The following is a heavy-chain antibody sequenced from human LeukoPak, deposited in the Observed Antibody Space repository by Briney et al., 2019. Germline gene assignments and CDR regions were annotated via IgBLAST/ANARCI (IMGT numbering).Heavy chain of an antibody. CDR3: ARGLTGGPGYSSSWYFWSPSEGFDY. CDR2: INQSGST. J-gene: IGHJ4*02. Sequence: SETLSLTCAVYGGSFSGYYWSWIRQPPGKGLEWIGEINQSGSTNYNPSHKSRVTISVDTSKNQFSLKLSSVAAADTAVYYCARGLTGGPGYSSSWYFWSPSEGFDYWGQGTLVTVSS. D-gene: IGHD6-13*01. CDR1: GGSFSGYY. V-gene: IGHV4-34*01.